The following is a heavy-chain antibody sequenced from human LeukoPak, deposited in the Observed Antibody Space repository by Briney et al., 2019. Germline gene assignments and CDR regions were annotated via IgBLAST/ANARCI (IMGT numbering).Heavy chain of an antibody. Sequence: ASVRVSCQSSGYTFTDYYIHWVRQAPGQGLEWIGWTNPTNGGTNYVQKLQGRVTMTRDTSNSTAYMDLSSLRSDDTAVYFCARDRGDRGYSFNNWGQGTLVTVSS. CDR2: TNPTNGGT. J-gene: IGHJ4*02. CDR3: ARDRGDRGYSFNN. D-gene: IGHD5-18*01. V-gene: IGHV1-2*02. CDR1: GYTFTDYY.